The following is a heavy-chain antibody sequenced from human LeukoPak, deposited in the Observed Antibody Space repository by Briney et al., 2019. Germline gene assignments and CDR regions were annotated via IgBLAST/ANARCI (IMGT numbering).Heavy chain of an antibody. D-gene: IGHD6-19*01. CDR2: IYHSGST. J-gene: IGHJ6*02. V-gene: IGHV4-4*02. Sequence: SGTLSLTCAVSGGSISSSNWWSWVRQLPGKGLEWIGEIYHSGSTNYNPSLKSRVTISVDKSKNQFSLKLSSVTAADTAAYYCASMSSGWRSYYYYYGMDVWGQGTTVTVS. CDR3: ASMSSGWRSYYYYYGMDV. CDR1: GGSISSSNW.